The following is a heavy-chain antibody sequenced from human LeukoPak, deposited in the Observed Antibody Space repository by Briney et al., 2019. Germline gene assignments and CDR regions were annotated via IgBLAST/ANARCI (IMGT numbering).Heavy chain of an antibody. CDR2: INHSGST. D-gene: IGHD6-19*01. CDR1: GGSFSGYY. CDR3: ARDRSGWYGEDS. V-gene: IGHV4-34*01. J-gene: IGHJ4*02. Sequence: SETLSLTCAVYGGSFSGYYWSWIRQPPGKGLEWIGEINHSGSTNYNPSLKSRVTISVDTSKNQFSLKLSSVTAVDTAVYYCARDRSGWYGEDSWGQGTLVTVSS.